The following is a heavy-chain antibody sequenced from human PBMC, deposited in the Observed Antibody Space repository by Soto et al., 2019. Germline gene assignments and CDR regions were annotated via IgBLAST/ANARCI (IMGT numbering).Heavy chain of an antibody. J-gene: IGHJ3*02. Sequence: PGGSLRLSCAASGFTFSSYSMNWVRQAPGKGLEWVSSISSSSSYIYYADSVKGRFTISRDNAKNTLYLQMNSLRAEDTAVYYCAKDQVASSWRHQTDAFDIWGQGTMVTVSS. CDR3: AKDQVASSWRHQTDAFDI. V-gene: IGHV3-21*04. CDR2: ISSSSSYI. CDR1: GFTFSSYS. D-gene: IGHD6-13*01.